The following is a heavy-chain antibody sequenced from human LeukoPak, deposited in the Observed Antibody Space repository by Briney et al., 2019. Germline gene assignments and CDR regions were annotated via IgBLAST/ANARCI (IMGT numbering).Heavy chain of an antibody. CDR1: GGSFSGYY. J-gene: IGHJ5*02. CDR3: ARHRTYYGSGSYYNPNWFDP. V-gene: IGHV4-34*01. D-gene: IGHD3-10*01. CDR2: INHSGST. Sequence: PSETLSLTCAVYGGSFSGYYWSWIRQPPGKGLEWIGEINHSGSTNYNPSLKSRVTISVDTSKNQFSLKLSSVTAADTAVYYCARHRTYYGSGSYYNPNWFDPWGQGTLVTVSS.